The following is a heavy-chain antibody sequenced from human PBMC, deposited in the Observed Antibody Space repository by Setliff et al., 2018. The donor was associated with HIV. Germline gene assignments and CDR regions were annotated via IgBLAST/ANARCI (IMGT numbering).Heavy chain of an antibody. J-gene: IGHJ6*03. CDR1: GYTFTGYY. Sequence: VASVKVSCKASGYTFTGYYMHWVRQAPGQGLEWMGRINPYSGDTNYAQKFQGRVTMTRDTSITTAYMELSRLTSDDTAVYYCARGSTAVNYYYNHMDVWGKGTTVTVSS. D-gene: IGHD2-2*01. CDR3: ARGSTAVNYYYNHMDV. CDR2: INPYSGDT. V-gene: IGHV1-2*06.